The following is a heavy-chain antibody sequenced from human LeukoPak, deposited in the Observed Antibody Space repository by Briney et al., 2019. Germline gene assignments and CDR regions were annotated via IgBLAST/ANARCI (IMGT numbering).Heavy chain of an antibody. V-gene: IGHV4-38-2*02. CDR1: GYSISSGYY. Sequence: SETLSLTFTVSGYSISSGYYWGWIRQPPGKGLEWVGNIYHSGSTYYNPSLKSRVTISVDTSKNQFSLKRSSVTAADTAVYYCARPSLYYFDYWGQGTLVTVSS. CDR2: IYHSGST. J-gene: IGHJ4*02. CDR3: ARPSLYYFDY.